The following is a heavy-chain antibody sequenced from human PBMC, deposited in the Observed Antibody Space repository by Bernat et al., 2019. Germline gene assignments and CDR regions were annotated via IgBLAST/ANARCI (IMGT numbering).Heavy chain of an antibody. J-gene: IGHJ4*02. CDR1: GGSISSGRYN. Sequence: QLQLQESGPGLVKPSETLSLTCIVSGGSISSGRYNWGWIRQPPGKGLEGIASIYYSGTTYYNPSLKSRVTIHVDTSKNRFSLKLSSVTAADTAVYYCARQDGSGSFSENFFDSWGQGTLVTVSA. V-gene: IGHV4-39*01. CDR3: ARQDGSGSFSENFFDS. CDR2: IYYSGTT. D-gene: IGHD3-10*01.